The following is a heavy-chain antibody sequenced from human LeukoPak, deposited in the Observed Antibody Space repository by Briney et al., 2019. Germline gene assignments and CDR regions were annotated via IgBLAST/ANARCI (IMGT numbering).Heavy chain of an antibody. CDR1: GYTFTGYY. J-gene: IGHJ4*02. CDR2: INPNSGGT. D-gene: IGHD6-19*01. V-gene: IGHV1-2*06. Sequence: GASVKVSCKASGYTFTGYYMHWVRQAPGQGLEWMGRINPNSGGTNYAQKFQGRVTMTRDTSISIAYMELSRLRSDDTAVYYCARVHTTASSGLYQVWGQGTLVTVSS. CDR3: ARVHTTASSGLYQV.